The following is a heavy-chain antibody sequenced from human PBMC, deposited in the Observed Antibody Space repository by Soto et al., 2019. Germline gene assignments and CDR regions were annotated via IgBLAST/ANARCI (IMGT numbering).Heavy chain of an antibody. J-gene: IGHJ4*02. D-gene: IGHD3-16*01. V-gene: IGHV4-61*01. CDR2: IYYSGST. CDR3: ARDRLGIDY. CDR1: GGSVSSGSYY. Sequence: QVQLQESGPGLVKPSETLSLTCTVSGGSVSSGSYYWSWIRQPPGKGLEWIGYIYYSGSTNYNPSLKSRVTISVDTSKNQFSLKLSSVTAADTAVYYCARDRLGIDYWGQGTLVTVSS.